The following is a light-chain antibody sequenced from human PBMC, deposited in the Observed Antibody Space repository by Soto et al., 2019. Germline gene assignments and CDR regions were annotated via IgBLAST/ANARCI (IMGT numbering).Light chain of an antibody. Sequence: DIHMTQSPSSVSASVGHRFTITCRASQGIRSWLAWYQQKTGQAPKLLIYAASSLQSGVPSRFRGSGYGTDLTITISSLQHEDFETYYCQQANSSTSTFGQGTRLEIK. CDR2: AAS. V-gene: IGKV1-12*02. CDR3: QQANSSTST. J-gene: IGKJ5*01. CDR1: QGIRSW.